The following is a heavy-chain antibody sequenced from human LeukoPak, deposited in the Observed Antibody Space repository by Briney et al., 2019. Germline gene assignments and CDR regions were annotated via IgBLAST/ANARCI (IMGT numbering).Heavy chain of an antibody. CDR1: GFPFSSYW. Sequence: GGSLRISCVASGFPFSSYWMTWVRQAPGKGLEWVANIKQDGSKKSYVDSVKGRFTISRDNAKNSLYLQMNSLRAEDTAIYYCTRVGYIDEGIDYWGQGTLVTVSS. D-gene: IGHD5-24*01. J-gene: IGHJ4*02. CDR2: IKQDGSKK. CDR3: TRVGYIDEGIDY. V-gene: IGHV3-7*04.